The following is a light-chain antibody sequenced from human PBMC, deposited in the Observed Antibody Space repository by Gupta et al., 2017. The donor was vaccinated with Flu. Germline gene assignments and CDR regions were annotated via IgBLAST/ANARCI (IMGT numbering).Light chain of an antibody. CDR3: SSYAGSDNLV. CDR2: EVS. J-gene: IGLJ2*01. Sequence: QSTLTQPPSASGSPGQSVTISCTGTSSDVGGYNYVAWYQQHPGKAPKFMITEVSKRPSGVPDRFSGSESGNTASLTISGLQAEDEADYYCSSYAGSDNLVFGGGTKLTVL. CDR1: SSDVGGYNY. V-gene: IGLV2-8*01.